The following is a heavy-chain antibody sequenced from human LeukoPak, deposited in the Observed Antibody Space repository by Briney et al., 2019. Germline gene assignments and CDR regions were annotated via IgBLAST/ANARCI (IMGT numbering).Heavy chain of an antibody. CDR2: IFFGGST. D-gene: IGHD2-2*01. Sequence: SETLSLTCTVSGDSISSFYWSWIRQPPGKGLEWIGDIFFGGSTNYNPSLKSRVTLSAHMSKSHLSLTLRSVTPDDTAIYYCARGAEGGTSMRNRYYYYYMDVWGKGITVTVSS. V-gene: IGHV4-59*01. CDR3: ARGAEGGTSMRNRYYYYYMDV. J-gene: IGHJ6*03. CDR1: GDSISSFY.